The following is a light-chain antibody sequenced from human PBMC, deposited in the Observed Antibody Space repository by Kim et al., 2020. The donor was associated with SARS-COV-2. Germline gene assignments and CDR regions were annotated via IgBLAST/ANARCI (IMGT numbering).Light chain of an antibody. CDR3: QQRCDWQRA. CDR1: HKIHRD. Sequence: YPREKTTLTCRGSHKIHRDNAWYKQTAGQAPSLGIFDASTGATGIPARFSGSGSEKNFTITISSVEPEDFAVYYWQQRCDWQRAFGQGKRLEIK. CDR2: DAS. J-gene: IGKJ5*01. V-gene: IGKV3-11*01.